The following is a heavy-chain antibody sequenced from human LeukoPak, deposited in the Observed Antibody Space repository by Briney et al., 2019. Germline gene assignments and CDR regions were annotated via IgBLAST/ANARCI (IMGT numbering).Heavy chain of an antibody. CDR3: ATQTTVTYLYYYYGMDV. V-gene: IGHV1-2*06. J-gene: IGHJ6*02. CDR2: INPNSGGT. Sequence: GASVKVSCKASGYTFTCYYMHWVRQAPGQGLEWMGRINPNSGGTNYAQKFQGRVTMTRDTSISTAYMELSRLRSDDTAVYYCATQTTVTYLYYYYGMDVWGQGTTVTVSS. D-gene: IGHD4-17*01. CDR1: GYTFTCYY.